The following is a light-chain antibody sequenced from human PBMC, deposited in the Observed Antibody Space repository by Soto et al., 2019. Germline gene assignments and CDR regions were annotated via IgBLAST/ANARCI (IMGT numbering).Light chain of an antibody. J-gene: IGKJ1*01. V-gene: IGKV1-5*03. CDR1: QSISSW. Sequence: DIQMTQSPSTLSASVGDRVTITCRASQSISSWLAWYQQKPGKAPKLRIYKASTLQSGVPSRFSGSGSGTEFTLAISSLQPDDSATYYCQQYNDNWTFGQGTKVDIK. CDR3: QQYNDNWT. CDR2: KAS.